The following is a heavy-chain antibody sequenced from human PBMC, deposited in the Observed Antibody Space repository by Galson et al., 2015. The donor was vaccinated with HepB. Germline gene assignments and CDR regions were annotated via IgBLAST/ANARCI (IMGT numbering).Heavy chain of an antibody. CDR3: ARGEVPAAPYYYYYYMDV. D-gene: IGHD2-2*01. CDR1: GYTFTSYY. V-gene: IGHV1-46*03. J-gene: IGHJ6*03. Sequence: SVKVSCKASGYTFTSYYMHWVRQAPGQGLEWMGIINPSGGRTSYAQKFQGRVTMTRDASTSTVYMELSSLRSEDTAVYYCARGEVPAAPYYYYYYMDVWGKGTTVTVSS. CDR2: INPSGGRT.